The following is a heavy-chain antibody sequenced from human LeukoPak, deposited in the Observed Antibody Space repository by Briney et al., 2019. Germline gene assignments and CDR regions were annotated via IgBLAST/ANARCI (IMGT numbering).Heavy chain of an antibody. J-gene: IGHJ3*02. CDR2: INGGGDAT. D-gene: IGHD4-17*01. CDR3: ARDPTVTNVHDAFDM. V-gene: IGHV3-23*01. CDR1: GFTFNNNA. Sequence: PGGSLRLSCATSGFTFNNNAMSWVRQAPGKRLEWVSAINGGGDATEYADSVKGRFTISRDNSKNTLYLQMNSLRPEDTAVYYCARDPTVTNVHDAFDMWGQGTMVTVSS.